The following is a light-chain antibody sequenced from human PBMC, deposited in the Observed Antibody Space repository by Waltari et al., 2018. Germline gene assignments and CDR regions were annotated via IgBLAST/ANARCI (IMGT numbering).Light chain of an antibody. CDR2: VAS. CDR1: QNIDIY. CDR3: QQSYSIAT. Sequence: IQLTQSPSSLSASLGDRVTITCRASQNIDIYLNWYQQRPGKAPNVLISVASNLRSGVPSRVSGSGSGTVFTLTINNLQPEDFATYYCQQSYSIATFGQGTKLEMK. V-gene: IGKV1-39*01. J-gene: IGKJ2*01.